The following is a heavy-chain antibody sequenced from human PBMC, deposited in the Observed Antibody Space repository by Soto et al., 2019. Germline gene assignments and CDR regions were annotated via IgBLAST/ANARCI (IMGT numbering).Heavy chain of an antibody. CDR2: ISGSRANT. D-gene: IGHD3-3*01. CDR3: AKERTIFARPNWFDP. CDR1: GFTFSNFA. Sequence: EVQLLESGGGLVQPGGSLRLSCAASGFTFSNFAVTWVRQAPGKGLEWVSTISGSRANTYYADSVKGRFTISRDNSKNTRYRQMNSLRAEDTAVYYCAKERTIFARPNWFDPWGQGTLVTVSS. V-gene: IGHV3-23*01. J-gene: IGHJ5*02.